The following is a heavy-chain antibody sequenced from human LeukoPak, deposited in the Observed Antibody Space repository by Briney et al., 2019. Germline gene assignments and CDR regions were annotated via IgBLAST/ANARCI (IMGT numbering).Heavy chain of an antibody. CDR2: IYGGGST. CDR1: GVTVSNNF. Sequence: PGGSLRLSCAASGVTVSNNFMSWVRQAPGKGLEWVSVIYGGGSTYYADSVKGRFTISRDTSKNTLYLQMNSLRAEDTAVYYCARIGHDLYQTFDSWGHGTLITVSS. CDR3: ARIGHDLYQTFDS. D-gene: IGHD2-2*01. J-gene: IGHJ5*01. V-gene: IGHV3-53*01.